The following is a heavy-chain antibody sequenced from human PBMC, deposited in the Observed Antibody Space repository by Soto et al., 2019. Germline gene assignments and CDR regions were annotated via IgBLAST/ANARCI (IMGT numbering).Heavy chain of an antibody. J-gene: IGHJ5*02. CDR2: INPNSGGT. CDR1: GYTFYGYY. D-gene: IGHD3-22*01. CDR3: ARAMTYYDSKGWFDP. V-gene: IGHV1-2*02. Sequence: APVEGSWKASGYTFYGYYMHWVRQAPGQGLEWMGWINPNSGGTKYAQKFQGRVNMTRDTSISTAYMELSRLRAEDTAIYYCARAMTYYDSKGWFDPWGQGTLVTVSS.